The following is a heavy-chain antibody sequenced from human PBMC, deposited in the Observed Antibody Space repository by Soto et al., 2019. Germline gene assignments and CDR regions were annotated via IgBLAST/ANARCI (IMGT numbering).Heavy chain of an antibody. V-gene: IGHV3-9*01. D-gene: IGHD6-19*01. J-gene: IGHJ4*02. CDR3: AKDMGYSSGRFDY. Sequence: GGSLRLCCAASGFTFDDYAMHWVRQAPGKGLEWVSGISWNSGSIGYADSVKGRFTISRDNAKNSLYLQMNSLRAEDTALYYCAKDMGYSSGRFDYWGQGTLVTVSS. CDR1: GFTFDDYA. CDR2: ISWNSGSI.